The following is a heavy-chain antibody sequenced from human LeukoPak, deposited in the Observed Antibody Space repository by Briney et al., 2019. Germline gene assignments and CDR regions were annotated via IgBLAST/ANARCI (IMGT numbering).Heavy chain of an antibody. D-gene: IGHD6-13*01. CDR1: GGTFSSYA. Sequence: SVKVSCKASGGTFSSYAISWVRQAPGQGLEWMGGIIPIFGTANYAQKFRGRVTITADESTSTAYMELSSLRSEDTAVYYCARDKYSSSFYYYYMDVWGKGTTVTVSS. J-gene: IGHJ6*03. CDR2: IIPIFGTA. CDR3: ARDKYSSSFYYYYMDV. V-gene: IGHV1-69*13.